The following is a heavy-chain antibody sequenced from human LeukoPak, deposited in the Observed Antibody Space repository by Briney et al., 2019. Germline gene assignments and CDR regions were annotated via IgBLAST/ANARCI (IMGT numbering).Heavy chain of an antibody. CDR2: FGTAGDT. D-gene: IGHD2-21*02. Sequence: GGSLRLSCVASGFTLRMYAVHWVRLPAGEGLEWVSGFGTAGDTYYPDSVRGRFIISRENGKNSFYLQMNNLRVGDTAVYYGARGAYNGDNWHFDLWGRGTLVTVSS. CDR3: ARGAYNGDNWHFDL. J-gene: IGHJ2*01. V-gene: IGHV3-13*01. CDR1: GFTLRMYA.